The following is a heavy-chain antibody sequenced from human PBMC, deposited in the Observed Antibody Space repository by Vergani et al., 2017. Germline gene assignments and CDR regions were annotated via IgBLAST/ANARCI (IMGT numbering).Heavy chain of an antibody. CDR1: GFTFSDYY. J-gene: IGHJ4*02. CDR3: AGDTLPPDYGDYVGFDY. Sequence: QVQLVESGGGLVKPGGSLRLSCAASGFTFSDYYMSWIRQAPGKGLEWVSYISSSGSTIYYADSVKGRFTISRDNAKNSLYLQMNSLRAEYTAVYYCAGDTLPPDYGDYVGFDYWGQGTLVTVSS. CDR2: ISSSGSTI. D-gene: IGHD4-17*01. V-gene: IGHV3-11*01.